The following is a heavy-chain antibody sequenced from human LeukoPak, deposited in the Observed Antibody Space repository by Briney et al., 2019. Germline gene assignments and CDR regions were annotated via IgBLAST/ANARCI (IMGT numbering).Heavy chain of an antibody. CDR1: GFTFSSYS. CDR2: ISSSSSYI. D-gene: IGHD3-22*01. CDR3: ARVPYYYDSSGYYPNAEYFQH. Sequence: GGSLRLSCAVSGFTFSSYSRNWVRQAPGKGLGWVSSISSSSSYIYYADSVKDRFTSSIDNAKSSMYLQMNSLRAEDTDVYYCARVPYYYDSSGYYPNAEYFQHWGQGTLVTVSS. V-gene: IGHV3-21*01. J-gene: IGHJ1*01.